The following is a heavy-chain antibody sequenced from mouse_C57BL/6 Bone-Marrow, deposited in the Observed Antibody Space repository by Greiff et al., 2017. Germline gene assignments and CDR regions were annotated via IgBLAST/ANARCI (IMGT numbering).Heavy chain of an antibody. Sequence: EVQLKQSGPVLVKPGASVKMSCKASGYTFTDYYMNWVKQSHGKSLEWIGVINPYNGGTSYNQKFKGKATLTVDKSSSTAYMELNSLTSEDSAVYYCARMRIYYDYAWGQGTLVTVSA. V-gene: IGHV1-19*01. J-gene: IGHJ3*01. CDR2: INPYNGGT. CDR3: ARMRIYYDYA. CDR1: GYTFTDYY. D-gene: IGHD2-4*01.